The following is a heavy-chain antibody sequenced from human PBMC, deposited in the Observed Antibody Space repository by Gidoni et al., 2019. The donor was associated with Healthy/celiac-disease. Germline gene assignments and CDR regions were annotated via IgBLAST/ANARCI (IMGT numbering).Heavy chain of an antibody. Sequence: QVQLQESGPGLVQPSETLSLTCTVSGGPISSYYWSWIRQPPGKGLEWIGYIYYSGSTNYNPSLKSRVTISVDTSKNQFSLKLSSVTAADTAVYYCARALSASIAAYYFDYWGQGTLVTVSS. J-gene: IGHJ4*02. V-gene: IGHV4-59*01. D-gene: IGHD6-6*01. CDR2: IYYSGST. CDR1: GGPISSYY. CDR3: ARALSASIAAYYFDY.